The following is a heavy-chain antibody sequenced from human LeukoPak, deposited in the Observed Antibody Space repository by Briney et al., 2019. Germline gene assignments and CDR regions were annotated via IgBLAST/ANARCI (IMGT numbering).Heavy chain of an antibody. CDR3: ARDYISHDAFDI. D-gene: IGHD3-10*01. J-gene: IGHJ3*02. V-gene: IGHV4-34*01. CDR1: GGSFSSYY. CDR2: INHSGST. Sequence: SETLSLTCAVYGGSFSSYYWSWIRQPPGKGLEWIGEINHSGSTNYYPSLKSRLTISVDTSKNQFSLKLSSVTAADTAVYYCARDYISHDAFDIWGQGTMVTVSS.